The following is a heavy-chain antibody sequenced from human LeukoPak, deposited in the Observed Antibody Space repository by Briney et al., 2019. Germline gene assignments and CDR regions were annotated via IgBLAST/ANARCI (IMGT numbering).Heavy chain of an antibody. CDR2: ISWNSGSI. V-gene: IGHV3-9*01. J-gene: IGHJ4*02. Sequence: PGRSLRLSCAASGFTFDDYAMHWVRQAPGKGLEWVSGISWNSGSIGYADSVKGRFIISRDNAKNSVYLQMNNLGAEDTALYYCTRAGPYGSGSRDYWGQGTLVTVSS. D-gene: IGHD3-10*01. CDR1: GFTFDDYA. CDR3: TRAGPYGSGSRDY.